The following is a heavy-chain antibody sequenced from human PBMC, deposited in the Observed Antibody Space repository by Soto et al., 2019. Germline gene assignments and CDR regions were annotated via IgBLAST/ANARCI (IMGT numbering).Heavy chain of an antibody. CDR2: INPNSGDT. D-gene: IGHD6-13*01. J-gene: IGHJ6*02. CDR1: GYTFTGYY. Sequence: ASVKVSCQASGYTFTGYYMHWVRPAPGQGLEWMGWINPNSGDTNYAQKFQGRVTMTRDTSISTAYMELSRLRSDDTAVYYCARSLAAAGSNYYYYGMDVWGQGTTVTVSS. CDR3: ARSLAAAGSNYYYYGMDV. V-gene: IGHV1-2*02.